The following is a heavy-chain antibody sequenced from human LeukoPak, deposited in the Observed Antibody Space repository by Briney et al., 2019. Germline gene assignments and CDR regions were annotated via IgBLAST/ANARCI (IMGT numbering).Heavy chain of an antibody. CDR3: ARDGGVYDSSADY. CDR2: IYHSGST. CDR1: GYSISSGYY. Sequence: PSETLSLTCTVSGYSISSGYYWGWIRPPPGKGLEWIGIIYHSGSTYYNPSLKSRVTISVDTSKNQFSLKLSSVTAADTDVYYCARDGGVYDSSADYWGQGTLVTVSS. D-gene: IGHD3-22*01. V-gene: IGHV4-38-2*02. J-gene: IGHJ4*02.